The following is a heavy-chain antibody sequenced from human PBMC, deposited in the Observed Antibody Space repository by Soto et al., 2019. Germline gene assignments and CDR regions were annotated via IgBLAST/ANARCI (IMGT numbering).Heavy chain of an antibody. CDR3: ASNDFWSGYYSNWFDP. V-gene: IGHV4-39*01. J-gene: IGHJ5*02. Sequence: QLQLQESGPGLVKPSETLSLTCTVSGGSISSSSYYWGWIRQPPGKGLEWIGSIYYSGSTYYNPSLKSRVTISVATSKNQFSLKLSSVTAADTAVYYCASNDFWSGYYSNWFDPWGQGTLVTVSS. D-gene: IGHD3-3*01. CDR1: GGSISSSSYY. CDR2: IYYSGST.